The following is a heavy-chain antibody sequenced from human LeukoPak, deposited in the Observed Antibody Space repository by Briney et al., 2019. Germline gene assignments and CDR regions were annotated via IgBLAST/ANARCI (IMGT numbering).Heavy chain of an antibody. CDR3: ARERRGYSGYPGNNYFDY. CDR2: IIPIFGTA. Sequence: ASVKVSCKASGGTFSSYAISWVRQAPGQGLEWMGGIIPIFGTANYAQKLQGRVTITADESTSTAYMELSSLRSEDTAVYYCARERRGYSGYPGNNYFDYWGQGTLVTVSS. V-gene: IGHV1-69*13. J-gene: IGHJ4*02. CDR1: GGTFSSYA. D-gene: IGHD5-12*01.